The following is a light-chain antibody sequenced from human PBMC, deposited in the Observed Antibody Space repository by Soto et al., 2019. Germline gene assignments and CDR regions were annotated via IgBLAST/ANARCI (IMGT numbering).Light chain of an antibody. V-gene: IGLV2-14*01. J-gene: IGLJ1*01. CDR3: RSYTSTSTPV. Sequence: QSVLPQAASVSGSLGQSITMSCTGTSTDVGGYNFVSWYQQHPDKAPKLLIYEVTNRPSGVSNRFSGSKSGNTASLTISGLQAEDEADYYCRSYTSTSTPVFGIGTKATVL. CDR2: EVT. CDR1: STDVGGYNF.